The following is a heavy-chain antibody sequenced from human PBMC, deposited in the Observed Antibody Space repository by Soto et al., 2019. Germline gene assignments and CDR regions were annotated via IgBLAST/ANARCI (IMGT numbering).Heavy chain of an antibody. Sequence: SETLSLTCTVSGGSISSSSYYWGWIRQPPGKGLEWIGSIYYSGSTYYNPSPKSRVTISVDTSKNQFSLKLSSVTAADTAVYYCALQVVPAAILDFYYYGMDVWGQGTTVTVSS. D-gene: IGHD2-2*02. CDR3: ALQVVPAAILDFYYYGMDV. CDR1: GGSISSSSYY. CDR2: IYYSGST. J-gene: IGHJ6*02. V-gene: IGHV4-39*01.